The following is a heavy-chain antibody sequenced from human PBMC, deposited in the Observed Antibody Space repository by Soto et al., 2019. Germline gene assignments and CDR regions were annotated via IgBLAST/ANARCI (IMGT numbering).Heavy chain of an antibody. D-gene: IGHD2-2*01. CDR3: ARQLLRYCSSTSCQFYYYYYMDV. CDR2: IYYSGST. J-gene: IGHJ6*03. Sequence: SETLSLTCTVSGGSISSSSYYWGWIRQPPGKGLEWIGSIYYSGSTYYNPSLKSRVTISVDTSKNQFSLKLSSVTAADTAVYYCARQLLRYCSSTSCQFYYYYYMDVWGKGTTVTVSS. CDR1: GGSISSSSYY. V-gene: IGHV4-39*01.